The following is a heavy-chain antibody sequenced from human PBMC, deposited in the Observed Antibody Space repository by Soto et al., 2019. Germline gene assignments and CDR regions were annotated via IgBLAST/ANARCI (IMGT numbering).Heavy chain of an antibody. CDR1: GGTFSSYA. V-gene: IGHV1-69*13. Sequence: SVKVSCKASGGTFSSYAISWVRQAPGQGLEWMGGIIPIFGTANYAQKFQGRVTITADESTSTAYMELSSLRSEDTAVYYCARDLAGYSGYDLDYYYGMDVWGQGTTVNVSS. J-gene: IGHJ6*02. CDR2: IIPIFGTA. CDR3: ARDLAGYSGYDLDYYYGMDV. D-gene: IGHD5-12*01.